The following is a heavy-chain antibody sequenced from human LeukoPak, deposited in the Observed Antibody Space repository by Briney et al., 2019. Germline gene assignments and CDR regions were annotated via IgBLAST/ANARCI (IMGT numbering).Heavy chain of an antibody. V-gene: IGHV3-30*03. Sequence: GGSLRLSCAASGFTFSGYGMHWVRQAPGKGLEWVAVVSYDASNEYYADSVKGRFTISRDNSKNTLFLQMNSLRAEDTAVYYCAREGDGYNSPIDYWGQGTLVTVSS. D-gene: IGHD5-24*01. CDR3: AREGDGYNSPIDY. J-gene: IGHJ4*02. CDR1: GFTFSGYG. CDR2: VSYDASNE.